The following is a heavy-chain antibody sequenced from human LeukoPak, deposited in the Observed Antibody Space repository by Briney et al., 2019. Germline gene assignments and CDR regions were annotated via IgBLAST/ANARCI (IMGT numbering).Heavy chain of an antibody. Sequence: SETRSLTCTVSGGSISSGGYYWSWIRQPPGKGLEWIGYIYHSGSTYYNPSLKSRVTISVDRSKNQFSLKLSSVTAADTAVYYCARGLRYYFDYWGQGTLVTVSS. CDR2: IYHSGST. CDR3: ARGLRYYFDY. J-gene: IGHJ4*02. V-gene: IGHV4-30-2*01. CDR1: GGSISSGGYY.